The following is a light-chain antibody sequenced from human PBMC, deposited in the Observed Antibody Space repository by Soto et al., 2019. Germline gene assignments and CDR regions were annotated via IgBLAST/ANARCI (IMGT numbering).Light chain of an antibody. CDR2: GAS. CDR1: QVIGSRY. V-gene: IGKV3-20*01. CDR3: QQFGSSIPHT. Sequence: EIVMTQSPGTLSLSPGERATISCRASQVIGSRYLAWYHQKSGQAPMLLIYGASSRATGIPDRFSGSGSGTDFTLTISRLEPEDFGVYYCQQFGSSIPHTFXQGTRMEIK. J-gene: IGKJ5*01.